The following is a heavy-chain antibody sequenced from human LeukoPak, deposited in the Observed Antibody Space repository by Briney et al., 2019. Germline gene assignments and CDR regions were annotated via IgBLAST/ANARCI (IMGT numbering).Heavy chain of an antibody. D-gene: IGHD6-13*01. J-gene: IGHJ4*02. V-gene: IGHV1-24*01. Sequence: ASVTVSFKLSGDTLIDLSIHWVRQAPGKGLEWMGGFDPEDGETVYAQKFQGRVTVTEDTSTDTAYMEVTNLRSDDTAVYYCAMGVDRSSWYLFDYWGQGALVTVSS. CDR1: GDTLIDLS. CDR3: AMGVDRSSWYLFDY. CDR2: FDPEDGET.